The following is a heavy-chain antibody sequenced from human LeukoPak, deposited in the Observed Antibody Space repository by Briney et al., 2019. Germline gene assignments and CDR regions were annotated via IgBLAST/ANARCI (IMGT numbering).Heavy chain of an antibody. Sequence: GASLTVSCKTSVYIFTAFFIHWLRQAPGQGLEGMGWLKPKRGGTNYAQKSQGRVTMTTDTSISTAYMELSRLRADDTAVYCCARVGAAYQDSNDWGQGTLVTVSS. CDR1: VYIFTAFF. V-gene: IGHV1-2*02. D-gene: IGHD1-26*01. CDR3: ARVGAAYQDSND. CDR2: LKPKRGGT. J-gene: IGHJ4*02.